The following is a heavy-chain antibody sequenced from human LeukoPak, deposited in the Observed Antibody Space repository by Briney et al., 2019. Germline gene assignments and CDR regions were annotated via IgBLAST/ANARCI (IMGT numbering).Heavy chain of an antibody. J-gene: IGHJ2*01. V-gene: IGHV4-4*07. Sequence: SEPLSLTCTVSGRSISRYSWSWLRQPAGKGLEWVGCIYTSGSTNYNPSLKSRVTISVDKSKNQFSLKLSSVTAADTAVYYCARKGATMIPWYFDLWGRGTLVTVSS. D-gene: IGHD3-22*01. CDR1: GRSISRYS. CDR3: ARKGATMIPWYFDL. CDR2: IYTSGST.